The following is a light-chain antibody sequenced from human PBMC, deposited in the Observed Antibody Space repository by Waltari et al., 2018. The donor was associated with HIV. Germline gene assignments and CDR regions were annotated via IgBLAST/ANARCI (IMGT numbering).Light chain of an antibody. V-gene: IGLV2-14*03. J-gene: IGLJ2*01. CDR1: TSDITNYDY. CDR2: DVI. Sequence: QSALTQPASVSGSPGQSIPISCTGTTSDITNYDYVSWYQQHPGKAPKLMIYDVINRPSGVSNRFSGSRSANTASLTISGLQAEDEADYYCSSYTRTSRVVFGGGTKLTVL. CDR3: SSYTRTSRVV.